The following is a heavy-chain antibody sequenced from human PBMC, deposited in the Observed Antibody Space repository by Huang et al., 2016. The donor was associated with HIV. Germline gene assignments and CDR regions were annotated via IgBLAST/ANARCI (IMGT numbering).Heavy chain of an antibody. CDR1: VGTFSSLA. CDR3: AVGTRSSWFYDY. D-gene: IGHD6-13*01. V-gene: IGHV1-69*12. J-gene: IGHJ4*01. CDR2: ILPSFETA. Sequence: QVHLVQPGAEVKKPGSSVKVSCKASVGTFSSLAISWVRQAPGQGLEWMGGILPSFETANYAQKFQGRVTISADESTKTAYMELNSLRSEDTAVFYCAVGTRSSWFYDYWGQGTLVTVSS.